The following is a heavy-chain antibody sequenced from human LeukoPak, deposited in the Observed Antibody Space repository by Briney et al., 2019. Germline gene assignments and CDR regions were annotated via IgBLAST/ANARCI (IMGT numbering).Heavy chain of an antibody. CDR1: GFTFSGFW. CDR3: ARSSYSSSSSV. Sequence: GGSLRLSCAVSGFTFSGFWMSWSRQAPGKGLEWVASINSNGSEGYYADVVKGRFTISRDNAKNSLYLQINRLRAEDTVVYYCARSSYSSSSSVWGQGTMVTVSS. V-gene: IGHV3-7*03. CDR2: INSNGSEG. D-gene: IGHD6-6*01. J-gene: IGHJ3*01.